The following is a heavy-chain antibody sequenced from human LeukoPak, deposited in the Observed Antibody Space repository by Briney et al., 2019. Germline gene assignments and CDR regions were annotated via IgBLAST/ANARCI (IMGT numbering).Heavy chain of an antibody. Sequence: ASLSLSCAASGFIFSSYAMSWVRQAPGRGLEWASSLSGSGSTTYYADSVKGRFTISRDSSKNTLYLQMTSLRAEDTAVYYCAKDTRYYDSSGYCRLDYWGQGTLVTVSS. CDR3: AKDTRYYDSSGYCRLDY. D-gene: IGHD3-22*01. CDR2: LSGSGSTT. V-gene: IGHV3-23*01. CDR1: GFIFSSYA. J-gene: IGHJ4*02.